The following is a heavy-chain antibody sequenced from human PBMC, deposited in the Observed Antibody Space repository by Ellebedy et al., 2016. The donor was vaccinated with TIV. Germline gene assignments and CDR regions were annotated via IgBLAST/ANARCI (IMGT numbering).Heavy chain of an antibody. CDR2: ITSSGDST. CDR3: ARNGYCTPSNCRSYNWFDP. J-gene: IGHJ5*02. CDR1: GFTFSSYA. Sequence: PGGSLRLSCAASGFTFSSYAMSWVRQAPGKGLEWVSGITSSGDSTYYADSVKGRFTISRDNSKNTVYLQMNSLTVDDTAEYYCARNGYCTPSNCRSYNWFDPWGQGTLVTVSS. V-gene: IGHV3-23*01. D-gene: IGHD2-8*01.